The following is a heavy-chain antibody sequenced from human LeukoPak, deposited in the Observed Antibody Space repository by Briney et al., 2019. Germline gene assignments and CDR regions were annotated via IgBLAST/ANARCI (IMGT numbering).Heavy chain of an antibody. Sequence: GSLRLSCNASGFAFTTKWMSWVRQAPGKGLEWIGSIYYSGSTYYNPSHKSRVTISVDTSKNQFSLKLSSVTAADTAVYYCARQGAAPAAMWEDFDYWGQGTLVTVSS. CDR1: GFAFTTKW. D-gene: IGHD2-2*01. CDR2: IYYSGST. CDR3: ARQGAAPAAMWEDFDY. J-gene: IGHJ4*02. V-gene: IGHV4-39*01.